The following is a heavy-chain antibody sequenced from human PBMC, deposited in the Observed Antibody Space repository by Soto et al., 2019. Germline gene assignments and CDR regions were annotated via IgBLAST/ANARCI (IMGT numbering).Heavy chain of an antibody. CDR3: ERAAVAGTVAFDI. Sequence: QLVESGGGLVKPGGSLRLSCAASGFTFSSYSMNWGRQAPGKGLEWVSSISSSSSYIYYADSVKGRFTISRDNAKNSLYLQMNSLRAEDTAVYYCERAAVAGTVAFDIWGQGTMVTVSS. V-gene: IGHV3-21*01. CDR2: ISSSSSYI. J-gene: IGHJ3*02. CDR1: GFTFSSYS. D-gene: IGHD6-19*01.